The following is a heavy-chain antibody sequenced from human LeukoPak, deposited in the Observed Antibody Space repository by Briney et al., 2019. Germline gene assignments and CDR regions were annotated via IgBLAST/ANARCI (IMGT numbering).Heavy chain of an antibody. J-gene: IGHJ6*03. CDR1: GYTFTSYG. CDR3: AGAVGGYSGSYFGYYYMDV. V-gene: IGHV1-18*01. D-gene: IGHD1-26*01. Sequence: GASVKVSCKASGYTFTSYGISWVRQAPGQGLEWMGWISAYNGNTNYAQKLRGRVTMTTDTSTSTAYMELRSLRSDDTAVYYCAGAVGGYSGSYFGYYYMDVWGKGTTVTVSS. CDR2: ISAYNGNT.